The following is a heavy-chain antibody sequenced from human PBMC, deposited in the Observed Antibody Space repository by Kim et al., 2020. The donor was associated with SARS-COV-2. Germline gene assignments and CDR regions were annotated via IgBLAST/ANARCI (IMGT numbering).Heavy chain of an antibody. J-gene: IGHJ4*02. D-gene: IGHD3-10*01. V-gene: IGHV4-59*08. CDR3: ARHYASGTYPLDY. Sequence: YNPTLKRRVPISIATSKNQLSLTLTSVTAADTAVYYCARHYASGTYPLDYWGQGTLVTVSS.